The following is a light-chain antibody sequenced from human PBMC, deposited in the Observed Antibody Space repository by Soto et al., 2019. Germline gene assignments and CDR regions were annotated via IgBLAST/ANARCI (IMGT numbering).Light chain of an antibody. J-gene: IGKJ1*01. CDR3: QYQGS. V-gene: IGKV3-15*01. Sequence: EIVMTQSPATLSVSPGERVTLSCRSSQSVSTKLAWYQQRPGQAPMRLIYDASTRSTGVPARFSGSGSGTEFTLTISSLQSEDFAVYYCQYQGSFGQGTKVEIK. CDR2: DAS. CDR1: QSVSTK.